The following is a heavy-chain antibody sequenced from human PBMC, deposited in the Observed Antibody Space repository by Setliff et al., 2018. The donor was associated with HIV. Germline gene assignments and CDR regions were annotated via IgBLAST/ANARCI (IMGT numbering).Heavy chain of an antibody. V-gene: IGHV3-64*02. J-gene: IGHJ4*02. CDR3: ARDAEVGTTYFDY. Sequence: PGGSLRLSCAASGFTFSAYAMHWVRQAPGKELEYVSAISSNGLSTYYADSVKGRFTISRDNSKSTLYLQMGSLRAEDMAVYYCARDAEVGTTYFDYWGQGTLVTVSS. CDR2: ISSNGLST. CDR1: GFTFSAYA. D-gene: IGHD1-26*01.